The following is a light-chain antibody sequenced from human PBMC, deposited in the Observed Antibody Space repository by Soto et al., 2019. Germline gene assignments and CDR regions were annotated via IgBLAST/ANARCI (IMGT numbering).Light chain of an antibody. J-gene: IGKJ5*01. Sequence: DIVMTQSPDSLAVSLGERATINCKSSQSVSSYLAWYQQKPGQPPRLLIYGASSRATGIPDRFSGSGSGTDFTLTISRLEPEDFAVFYCQHYDSLPITFGQGTRLEIK. V-gene: IGKV3-20*01. CDR1: QSVSSY. CDR3: QHYDSLPIT. CDR2: GAS.